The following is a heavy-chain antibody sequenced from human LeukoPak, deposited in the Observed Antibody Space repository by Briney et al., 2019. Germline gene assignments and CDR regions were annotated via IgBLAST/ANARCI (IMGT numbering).Heavy chain of an antibody. Sequence: GGSLRLSCAASGFTFSNAWMSWVRQAPGKGLEWVGRTKSKADGGTTDYAAPVKGRFTISRDDSKNMLYLQMNSLKTEDTAVYYCTRSGYPFDYWGQGTLVTVSS. CDR2: TKSKADGGTT. D-gene: IGHD5-12*01. CDR3: TRSGYPFDY. CDR1: GFTFSNAW. J-gene: IGHJ4*02. V-gene: IGHV3-15*01.